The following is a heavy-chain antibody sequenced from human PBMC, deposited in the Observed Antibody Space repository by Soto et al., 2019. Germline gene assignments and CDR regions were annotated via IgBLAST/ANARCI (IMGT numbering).Heavy chain of an antibody. Sequence: GASVKVSCKASGYTFTSYGISWVRQAPGQGLEWMGWISAYNGNTNYAQKLQGGVTMTTDTSTSTAYMELRSLRSDDTAVYYCARDRGNDFWSGYQYYYYYGMDVWGQGTTVTVSS. CDR2: ISAYNGNT. CDR3: ARDRGNDFWSGYQYYYYYGMDV. CDR1: GYTFTSYG. J-gene: IGHJ6*02. D-gene: IGHD3-3*01. V-gene: IGHV1-18*01.